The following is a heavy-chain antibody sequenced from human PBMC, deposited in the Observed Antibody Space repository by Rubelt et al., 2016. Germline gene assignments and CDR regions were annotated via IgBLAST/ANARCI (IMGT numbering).Heavy chain of an antibody. CDR2: IYSGGST. D-gene: IGHD3-22*01. V-gene: IGHV3-53*04. CDR3: ASASYYYDSSGYLPRHLEYYYGMDV. Sequence: WVRQAPGKGLEWVSVIYSGGSTYYADSVKGRFTISRHNSKNTLYLQMNSLRAEDTAVYYCASASYYYDSSGYLPRHLEYYYGMDVWGQGTTVTVSS. J-gene: IGHJ6*02.